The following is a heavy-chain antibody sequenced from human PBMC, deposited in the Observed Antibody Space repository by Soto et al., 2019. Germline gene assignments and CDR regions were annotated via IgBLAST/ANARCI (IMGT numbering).Heavy chain of an antibody. CDR1: GGTFSSYA. D-gene: IGHD5-12*01. J-gene: IGHJ6*02. Sequence: SVKVSCKASGGTFSSYAISWVRQAPGQGLEWMGGIIPIFGTANYAQKFQGRVTITADESTSTAYMELSSLRSEDTAVYYCARGRGYSGYDLRDYYYYGMDVWGQGTTVTVSS. CDR3: ARGRGYSGYDLRDYYYYGMDV. CDR2: IIPIFGTA. V-gene: IGHV1-69*13.